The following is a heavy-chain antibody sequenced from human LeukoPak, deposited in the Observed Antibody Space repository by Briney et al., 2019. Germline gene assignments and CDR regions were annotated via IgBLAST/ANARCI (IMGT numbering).Heavy chain of an antibody. V-gene: IGHV3-21*01. Sequence: PGGSLRLSCAASGFTFSSYSMNWVRQAPGKGLEWVSSISSSYIYYADSVKGRFTISRDNAKNSLYLQMNSLRAEDTAVYYCARDRTLVVFDYWGQGTLVTVSS. CDR1: GFTFSSYS. D-gene: IGHD3-22*01. CDR3: ARDRTLVVFDY. J-gene: IGHJ4*02. CDR2: ISSSYI.